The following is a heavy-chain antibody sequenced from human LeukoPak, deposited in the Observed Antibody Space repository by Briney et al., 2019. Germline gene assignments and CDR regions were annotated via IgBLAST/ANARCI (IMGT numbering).Heavy chain of an antibody. Sequence: SETLSLTCTVSGGSISSSSYYWGWIRQPPGKGVEWIGSIYYSGSTYYNPSLKSRVTISVDTSKNQFSLKLSSVTAADTAVYYCARQGYGDYSGVYYGMDVWGQGTTVTVSS. CDR1: GGSISSSSYY. V-gene: IGHV4-39*01. CDR2: IYYSGST. CDR3: ARQGYGDYSGVYYGMDV. D-gene: IGHD4-17*01. J-gene: IGHJ6*02.